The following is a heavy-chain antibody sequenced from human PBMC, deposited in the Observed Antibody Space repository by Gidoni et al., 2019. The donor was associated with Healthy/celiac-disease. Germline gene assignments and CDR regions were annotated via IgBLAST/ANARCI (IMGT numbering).Heavy chain of an antibody. CDR3: AKGVVPALYYYYGMDV. J-gene: IGHJ6*02. CDR1: GFTFSSYA. D-gene: IGHD2-2*01. CDR2: ISGSGGST. Sequence: EVQLLESGGGLVQPGGSLRLSCAASGFTFSSYARSCVRQAPGKGLEGVSAISGSGGSTYYADSVKGRFTISRDNSKNTLYLQMNSLRAEDTAVYYCAKGVVPALYYYYGMDVWGQGTTVTVSS. V-gene: IGHV3-23*01.